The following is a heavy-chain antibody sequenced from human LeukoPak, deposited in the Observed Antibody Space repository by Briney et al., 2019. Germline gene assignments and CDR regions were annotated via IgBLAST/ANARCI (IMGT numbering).Heavy chain of an antibody. CDR1: GFSISSGFF. CDR2: ISHSGNA. V-gene: IGHV4-38-2*02. CDR3: ARDLDCDGGICYFDP. J-gene: IGHJ5*02. D-gene: IGHD2-15*01. Sequence: NPSETLSLTCSVSGFSISSGFFWAWIRQSPEKGLEWIGSISHSGNAFYNPSLKGRVTISIDRSNNRFSLRLTSVTAADTAVYHCARDLDCDGGICYFDPWGLGTLVTVSS.